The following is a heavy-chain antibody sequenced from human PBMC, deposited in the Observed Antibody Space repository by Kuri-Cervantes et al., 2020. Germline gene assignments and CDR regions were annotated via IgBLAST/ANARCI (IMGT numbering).Heavy chain of an antibody. V-gene: IGHV3-66*01. Sequence: GESLKTSCAASGFTVSSNYMSWVRQAPGKGLEWVSVIYSGGSTYYADPVKGRFTISRDNSKNSLYLQINSLRAEDTAVYYCARDWATYYSDSRGQHYYYGMDVWGQGTTVTVSS. D-gene: IGHD3-22*01. CDR3: ARDWATYYSDSRGQHYYYGMDV. CDR2: IYSGGST. J-gene: IGHJ6*02. CDR1: GFTVSSNY.